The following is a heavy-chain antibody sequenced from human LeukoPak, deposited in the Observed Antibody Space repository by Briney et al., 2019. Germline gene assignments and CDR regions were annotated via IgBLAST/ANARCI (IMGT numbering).Heavy chain of an antibody. D-gene: IGHD6-13*01. Sequence: GGSLRLSCAASGFTVSINYMSWVRQAPGRGLEWVSVIYSGGSTYYADSVQGRFTISRDNSKNTLYLQMNSLRAEDTAVYYCASRGIAAAGTVIDYWGQGTLVAVSS. V-gene: IGHV3-53*01. CDR3: ASRGIAAAGTVIDY. CDR2: IYSGGST. J-gene: IGHJ4*02. CDR1: GFTVSINY.